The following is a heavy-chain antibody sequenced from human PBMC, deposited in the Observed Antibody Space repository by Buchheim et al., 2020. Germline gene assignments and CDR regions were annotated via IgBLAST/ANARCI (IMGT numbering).Heavy chain of an antibody. CDR3: ARDWFRGGYDFWSVPYGMDV. Sequence: EVQLLESGGGLVQPGGSPRLSCAASGFTFSSYPMSWVRQAPGKGLEWVSAISGSGACTSYADSVKGRFTMSRDNSKNPLYLQMKSLRAEDTAVYYCARDWFRGGYDFWSVPYGMDVWGQGTT. CDR2: ISGSGACT. D-gene: IGHD3-3*01. CDR1: GFTFSSYP. J-gene: IGHJ6*02. V-gene: IGHV3-23*01.